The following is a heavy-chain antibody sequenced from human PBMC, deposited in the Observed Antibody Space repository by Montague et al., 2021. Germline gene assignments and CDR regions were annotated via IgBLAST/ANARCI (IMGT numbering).Heavy chain of an antibody. CDR3: ARGNGAMSF. D-gene: IGHD2-2*01. CDR1: GGSLGSDY. CDR2: VYFSCSA. Sequence: SDTLSLTCTVSGGSLGSDYWSWIRQPPGKGPEYVWYVYFSCSAAYNPSLKRRVTISLDTSRNQFSLTLTSVTAADTAVYYCARGNGAMSFWGQGILVTVSS. J-gene: IGHJ4*02. V-gene: IGHV4-59*13.